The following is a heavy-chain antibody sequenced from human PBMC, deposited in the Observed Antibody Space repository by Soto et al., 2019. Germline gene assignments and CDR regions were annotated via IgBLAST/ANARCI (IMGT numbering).Heavy chain of an antibody. J-gene: IGHJ4*02. Sequence: GGSLRLSCAASGFTFSSYGMHWVRQAPGKGLEWVAVISYDGSNKYYADSVKGRFTISRDNSKNTLYLQMNSLRAEDTAVYYCARGPYSSSSFFDYWGQGTLVTVSS. D-gene: IGHD6-6*01. CDR1: GFTFSSYG. V-gene: IGHV3-30*03. CDR2: ISYDGSNK. CDR3: ARGPYSSSSFFDY.